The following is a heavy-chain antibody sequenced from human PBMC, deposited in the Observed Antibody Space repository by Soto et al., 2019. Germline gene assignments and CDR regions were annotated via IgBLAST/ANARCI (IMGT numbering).Heavy chain of an antibody. CDR2: IHHSGST. Sequence: QVQLQGSGPGLVKPSGTLSLTCALSGGSISSSNWWSWVRQPPGKGLEWIGEIHHSGSTNYKSSLKSRVTISVDKSKNQFSLKLTSVTAADTAVYYCARNGYSNGWYHFDYWGQGILVTVSS. CDR1: GGSISSSNW. D-gene: IGHD6-19*01. J-gene: IGHJ4*02. CDR3: ARNGYSNGWYHFDY. V-gene: IGHV4-4*02.